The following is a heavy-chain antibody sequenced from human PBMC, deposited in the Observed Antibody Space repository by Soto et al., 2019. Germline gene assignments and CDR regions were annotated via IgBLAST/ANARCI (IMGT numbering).Heavy chain of an antibody. V-gene: IGHV3-23*01. J-gene: IGHJ2*01. CDR2: MSSSGGHA. Sequence: GGSLRLSCSASGFTFSNYAMSWVRQAPGKGLEWVSGMSSSGGHAYYADSVKGRFTVSRDDSKNTLFLQMNSLRAEDTAVYYCARGLQQQAVYWYFDLWGRGTLVTVSS. D-gene: IGHD6-13*01. CDR1: GFTFSNYA. CDR3: ARGLQQQAVYWYFDL.